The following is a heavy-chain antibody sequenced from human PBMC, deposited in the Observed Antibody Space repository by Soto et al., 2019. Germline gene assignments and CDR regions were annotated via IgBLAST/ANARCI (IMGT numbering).Heavy chain of an antibody. J-gene: IGHJ6*02. Sequence: SETLSLTCTVSGASISSGGYYWSWIRQPPGRGLEFIGHIYNTGSTNYNPSLKSRITMSLDTSKNHFSLRLGSVTAADTAMYYCARDMVVVTAINYYYYGMDVWGQGTTVNVSS. CDR1: GASISSGGYY. V-gene: IGHV4-31*03. CDR2: IYNTGST. D-gene: IGHD2-21*02. CDR3: ARDMVVVTAINYYYYGMDV.